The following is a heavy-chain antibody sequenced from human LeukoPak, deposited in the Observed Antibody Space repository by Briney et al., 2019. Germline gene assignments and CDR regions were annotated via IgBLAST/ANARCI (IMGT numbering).Heavy chain of an antibody. Sequence: GRSLRLSCAASGFTFSSYGMHWVRQAPGKGLEWVAVISYDGSNKYYADSVKGRFTISRDNSKNTLYLQMNSLRAEDTAVYYCARVPSYYGSSGYYDYWGQGTLVTVSS. D-gene: IGHD3-22*01. CDR3: ARVPSYYGSSGYYDY. CDR2: ISYDGSNK. CDR1: GFTFSSYG. J-gene: IGHJ4*02. V-gene: IGHV3-30*03.